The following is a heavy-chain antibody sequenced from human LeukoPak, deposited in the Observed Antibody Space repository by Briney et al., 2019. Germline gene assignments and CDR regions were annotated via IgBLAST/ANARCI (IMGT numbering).Heavy chain of an antibody. V-gene: IGHV3-23*01. CDR1: GFTFSDYY. J-gene: IGHJ6*02. CDR2: ISGSGGST. D-gene: IGHD2-2*01. CDR3: AMASETNCSSTSCYLVRYGMDV. Sequence: GGSLRLSCAASGFTFSDYYMSWVRQAPGKGLEWVSAISGSGGSTYYADSVKGRFTISRDNSKNTLYLQMNSLRAEDTAVYYCAMASETNCSSTSCYLVRYGMDVWGQGTTVTVSS.